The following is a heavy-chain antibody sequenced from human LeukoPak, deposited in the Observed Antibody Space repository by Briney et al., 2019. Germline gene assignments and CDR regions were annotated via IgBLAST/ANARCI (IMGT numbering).Heavy chain of an antibody. J-gene: IGHJ4*02. V-gene: IGHV4-31*03. Sequence: SETLSLTCTVSGGSISSGGYYWSRIRQHPGKGLEWIGYIYYSGSTYYNPSLKSRVTISVDTSKNQFSLKLSSVTAADTAVYYCARERGSSSYFYFDYWGQGTLVTVSS. CDR3: ARERGSSSYFYFDY. CDR1: GGSISSGGYY. CDR2: IYYSGST. D-gene: IGHD6-13*01.